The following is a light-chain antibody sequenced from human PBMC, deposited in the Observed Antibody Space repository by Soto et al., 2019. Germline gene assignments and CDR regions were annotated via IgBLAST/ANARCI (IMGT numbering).Light chain of an antibody. V-gene: IGKV3-20*01. CDR2: GAS. Sequence: EIVLTQSPGTLSLSPGARATLSCRASQSVSSSYLAWYQQRPGQAPRLLIYGASNRATGIPDRFSGSGSGTDFTLTISRLEPEDFAVYFCQQYGNSPLTFGGGTKVDIK. CDR3: QQYGNSPLT. CDR1: QSVSSSY. J-gene: IGKJ4*01.